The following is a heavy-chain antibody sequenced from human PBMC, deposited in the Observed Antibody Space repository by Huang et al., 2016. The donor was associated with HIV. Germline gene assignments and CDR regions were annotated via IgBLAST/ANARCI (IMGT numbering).Heavy chain of an antibody. J-gene: IGHJ4*02. D-gene: IGHD5-18*01. CDR1: GYIFTRYW. CDR3: ARRSTPMAFDY. V-gene: IGHV5-51*03. CDR2: IYPSDSDT. Sequence: VQLVQSGAEVRKPGESLKMSCQVSGYIFTRYWIGWVRQLSGKGLEWMGSIYPSDSDTKYSPSFEGQVTISVDRSNSTAYLQWSSLRASDTAVYYCARRSTPMAFDYWGQGTLVTVAS.